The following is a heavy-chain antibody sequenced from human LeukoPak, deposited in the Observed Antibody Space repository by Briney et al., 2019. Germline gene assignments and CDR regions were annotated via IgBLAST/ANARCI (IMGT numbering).Heavy chain of an antibody. D-gene: IGHD1-26*01. V-gene: IGHV4-39*01. J-gene: IGHJ3*02. CDR2: IYYSGST. CDR1: GGSISSSSYY. CDR3: ARHVTTVVGATEAFDI. Sequence: SETLSLTCTVSGGSISSSSYYWGWIRQPPGKGLEWIGSIYYSGSTYYNPSLKSRVTISVDTSKNQFSLKLSSVTAADTAVYYCARHVTTVVGATEAFDIWGQGTMVTVSS.